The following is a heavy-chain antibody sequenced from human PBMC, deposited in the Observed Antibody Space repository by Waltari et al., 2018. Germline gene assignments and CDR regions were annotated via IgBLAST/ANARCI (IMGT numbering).Heavy chain of an antibody. CDR2: IYPGDSDT. D-gene: IGHD6-19*01. Sequence: EVQLVQSGAEVKKPGESLKISCKGSGYGFPSYRIGWVRQLPGKGLEWMGIIYPGDSDTRYSPSFQSQVTISADKAISTAYLQWSSLKASDTAMYYCARRAGSGWYGYDYWGQGTLVTVSS. V-gene: IGHV5-51*01. CDR3: ARRAGSGWYGYDY. CDR1: GYGFPSYR. J-gene: IGHJ4*02.